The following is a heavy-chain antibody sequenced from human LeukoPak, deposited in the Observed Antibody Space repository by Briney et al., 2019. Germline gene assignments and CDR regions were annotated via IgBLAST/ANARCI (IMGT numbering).Heavy chain of an antibody. D-gene: IGHD6-19*01. CDR2: INPSGGGT. V-gene: IGHV1-46*04. J-gene: IGHJ6*03. Sequence: ASVKVSCKASGYTFTGYYMHSVRQAPGQGLEWMGIINPSGGGTTYAQQLQGRVTMTRDTSTSTVYMELSSLRSEDTAVYYCARDIAVAPIGGYYYYYMDVWGKGTTVTISS. CDR3: ARDIAVAPIGGYYYYYMDV. CDR1: GYTFTGYY.